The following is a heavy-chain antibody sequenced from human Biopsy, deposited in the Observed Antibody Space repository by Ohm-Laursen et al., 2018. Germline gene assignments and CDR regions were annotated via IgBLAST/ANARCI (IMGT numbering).Heavy chain of an antibody. D-gene: IGHD4-23*01. Sequence: GTLSLTCTVSGGSFTGHCWTWIRQPPGKGLEWLGHISHTGYTSYKSSLKSRVTISFDTSRKHFPLRLTSLATADTAVYYCARGSNEYGGLYFPHWGQGTLVTVSS. J-gene: IGHJ1*01. V-gene: IGHV4-59*11. CDR3: ARGSNEYGGLYFPH. CDR2: ISHTGYT. CDR1: GGSFTGHC.